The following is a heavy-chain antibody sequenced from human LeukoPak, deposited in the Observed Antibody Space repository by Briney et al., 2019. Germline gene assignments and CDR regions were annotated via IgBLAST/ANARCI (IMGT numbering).Heavy chain of an antibody. CDR3: ARGSSTVTTASYYYGMDV. CDR2: IYYSGST. Sequence: SETLSLTCTVSGGSISSYYWSWIRQPPGKGLEWIGYIYYSGSTNYNPSLKSRVTISVDTSKNQFSLKLSSATAADTAVYYCARGSSTVTTASYYYGMDVWGQGTTVTVSS. D-gene: IGHD4-11*01. CDR1: GGSISSYY. J-gene: IGHJ6*02. V-gene: IGHV4-59*01.